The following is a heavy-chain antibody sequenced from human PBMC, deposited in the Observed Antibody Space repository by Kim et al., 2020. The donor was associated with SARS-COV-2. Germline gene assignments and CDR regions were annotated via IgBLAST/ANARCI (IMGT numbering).Heavy chain of an antibody. Sequence: SETLSLTCTVSGYSISSGYYWGWIRQPPGKGLEWIGSIYHSGSTYYNPSLKSRVTISVDTSKNQFSLKLSSVTAADTAVYYCARDPGYSSSWYVGYYFD. CDR3: ARDPGYSSSWYVGYYFD. J-gene: IGHJ4*01. CDR2: IYHSGST. V-gene: IGHV4-38-2*02. D-gene: IGHD6-13*01. CDR1: GYSISSGYY.